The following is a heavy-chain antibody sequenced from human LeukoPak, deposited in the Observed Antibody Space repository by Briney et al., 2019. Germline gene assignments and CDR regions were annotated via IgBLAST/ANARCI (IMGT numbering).Heavy chain of an antibody. V-gene: IGHV3-48*03. Sequence: PGGSLRLSCAVSGFTFSSYEMNWVRQAPGKGLEWVSYISVSGSTIYYADSVKGRFTLSRDNAKTSLYLQMNSLRAEDTAVYYCARDPTGSYYATGGPFDYWGQGTLVTVSS. CDR2: ISVSGSTI. CDR1: GFTFSSYE. CDR3: ARDPTGSYYATGGPFDY. D-gene: IGHD1-26*01. J-gene: IGHJ4*02.